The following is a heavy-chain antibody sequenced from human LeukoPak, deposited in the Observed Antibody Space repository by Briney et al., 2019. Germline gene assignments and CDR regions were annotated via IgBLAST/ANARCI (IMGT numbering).Heavy chain of an antibody. CDR2: IYYSGST. D-gene: IGHD3/OR15-3a*01. J-gene: IGHJ4*02. V-gene: IGHV4-30-4*07. CDR3: ARGGDDLQGFDY. CDR1: GGSISSGGYS. Sequence: TLSLTCTVSGGSISSGGYSWSWIRQPPGKGLEWIGYIYYSGSTYYNPSLKSRVTISVDTSKNQFSLKLSSVTAADTAVYYCARGGDDLQGFDYWGQGTLVTVSS.